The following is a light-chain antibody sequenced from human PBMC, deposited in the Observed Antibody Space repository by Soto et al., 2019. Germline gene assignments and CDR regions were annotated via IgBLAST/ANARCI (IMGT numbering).Light chain of an antibody. CDR2: GAS. V-gene: IGKV3-20*01. J-gene: IGKJ1*01. Sequence: EILMTQSPATLSVSPGERATLSCRASQSVSSNLAWYQQKPGQAPRLLIYGASSRATGIPDRFSGSGSGTDFTLTISRLEPEDLAVYYCQQYGSSHRTFGQGTKVDIK. CDR1: QSVSSN. CDR3: QQYGSSHRT.